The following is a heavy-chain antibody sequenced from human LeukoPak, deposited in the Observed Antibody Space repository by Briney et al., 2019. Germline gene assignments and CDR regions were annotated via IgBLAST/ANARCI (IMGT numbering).Heavy chain of an antibody. CDR2: ISSSGSTI. J-gene: IGHJ4*02. Sequence: GGSLRLSYAASGFTFSSYEMNWVRQAPGKGLEWVSYISSSGSTIYYADSVKGRFTISRDNAKNSLYLQMNSLRAEDTAVYYCARDCTQVGSSTSCYTLDYWGQGTLVTVSS. CDR1: GFTFSSYE. CDR3: ARDCTQVGSSTSCYTLDY. D-gene: IGHD2-2*02. V-gene: IGHV3-48*03.